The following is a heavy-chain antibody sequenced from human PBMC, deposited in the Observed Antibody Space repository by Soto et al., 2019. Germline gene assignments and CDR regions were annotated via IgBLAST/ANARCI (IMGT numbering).Heavy chain of an antibody. V-gene: IGHV3-33*01. CDR1: GFTFSHYA. J-gene: IGHJ3*02. D-gene: IGHD5-18*01. CDR2: LWNTGSNM. Sequence: QVQLVESGGGVVQPARSLRLSCAASGFTFSHYAMFWVRQAPGKELEWVALLWNTGSNMYYADSVKGRFTISRDNSQTTLYLHMNSLRVDDTAVYYCARDGSLPHVDTTMCDAFEIWGQGTMVTVTS. CDR3: ARDGSLPHVDTTMCDAFEI.